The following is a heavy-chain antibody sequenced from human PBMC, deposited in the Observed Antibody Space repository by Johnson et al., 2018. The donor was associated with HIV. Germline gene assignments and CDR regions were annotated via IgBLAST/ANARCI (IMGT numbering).Heavy chain of an antibody. CDR2: ISDSGGRT. CDR3: ARDPSTQDSRLTGDFGAFDI. CDR1: GFTFSTNA. D-gene: IGHD7-27*01. V-gene: IGHV3-23*04. Sequence: VQLVESGGGVVQPGGSLRLSCAASGFTFSTNAMSWVRQAPGKGLEWVSGISDSGGRTDYADSVKGRFSISRDNSKNTLYLQMDSLRVEDTAFYYCARDPSTQDSRLTGDFGAFDIWGQGTMVIVSS. J-gene: IGHJ3*02.